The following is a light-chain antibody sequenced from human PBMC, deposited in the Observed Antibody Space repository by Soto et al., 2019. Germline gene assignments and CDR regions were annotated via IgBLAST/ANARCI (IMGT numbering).Light chain of an antibody. CDR3: QQYNNWPRM. CDR1: QSVSSS. V-gene: IGKV3-15*01. J-gene: IGKJ1*01. Sequence: EIVMTQSPAILSVSPGERATLSCRASQSVSSSLGWYQQKPGQAPRLLIYGASTRATGVPARFSGSGSGTEFTLTISSLQSEDFAIYYCQQYNNWPRMFGQGTKVEIK. CDR2: GAS.